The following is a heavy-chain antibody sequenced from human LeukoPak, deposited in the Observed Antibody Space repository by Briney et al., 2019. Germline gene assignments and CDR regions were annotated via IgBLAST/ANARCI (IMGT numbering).Heavy chain of an antibody. J-gene: IGHJ4*02. V-gene: IGHV1-2*02. D-gene: IGHD5-24*01. CDR1: GYTFTGYY. CDR3: ARYRDGYNRHYFDY. CDR2: INPNSGGT. Sequence: ASVKVSCKASGYTFTGYYMHWVRQAPGQGLEWMGWINPNSGGTNYAQKFQGRVTMTRDTSISTAYMELSRLRSDDTAVYYCARYRDGYNRHYFDYWGQGTLVTVSS.